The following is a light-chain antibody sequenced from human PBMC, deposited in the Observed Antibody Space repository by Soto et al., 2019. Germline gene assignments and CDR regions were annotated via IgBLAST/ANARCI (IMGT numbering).Light chain of an antibody. V-gene: IGKV3-15*01. CDR1: QSVSTN. Sequence: EIMMTQSPATLSVSPGERATLSCRVSQSVSTNLAWYQQKPGQAPRLLIYGASTRATGIPARFTGSGSGTEFTLTISSLQSEDFAVYYCQQYDNSPITFGQGTRLEI. CDR3: QQYDNSPIT. J-gene: IGKJ5*01. CDR2: GAS.